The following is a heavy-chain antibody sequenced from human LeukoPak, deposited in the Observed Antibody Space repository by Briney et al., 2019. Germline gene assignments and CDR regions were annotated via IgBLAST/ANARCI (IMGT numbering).Heavy chain of an antibody. CDR1: GFTLSSYG. CDR3: ARGVRGVISWFDP. CDR2: IWYDGSNK. J-gene: IGHJ5*02. D-gene: IGHD3-10*01. V-gene: IGHV3-33*01. Sequence: GGSLRLSCAASGFTLSSYGMHWVRQAPGKGLEWVAVIWYDGSNKYYADSVKGRFTISRDNSKNTLYLQMNSLRAEDTAVYYCARGVRGVISWFDPWGQGTLVTVSS.